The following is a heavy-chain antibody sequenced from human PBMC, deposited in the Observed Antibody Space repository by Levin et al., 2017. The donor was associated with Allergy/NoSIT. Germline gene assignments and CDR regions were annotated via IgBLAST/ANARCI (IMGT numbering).Heavy chain of an antibody. J-gene: IGHJ5*02. D-gene: IGHD3-22*01. CDR1: GFTFGDYA. CDR3: TRAITMIVVVNWFDP. V-gene: IGHV3-49*03. CDR2: IRSKAYGGTT. Sequence: SCTASGFTFGDYAMSWFRQAPGKGLEWVGFIRSKAYGGTTEYAASVKGRFTISRDDSKSIAYLQMNSLKTEDTAVYYCTRAITMIVVVNWFDPWGQGTLVTVSS.